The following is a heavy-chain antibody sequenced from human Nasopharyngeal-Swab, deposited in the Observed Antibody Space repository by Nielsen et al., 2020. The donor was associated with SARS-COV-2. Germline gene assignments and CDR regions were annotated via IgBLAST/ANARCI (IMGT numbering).Heavy chain of an antibody. D-gene: IGHD2/OR15-2a*01. J-gene: IGHJ4*02. CDR2: MYSNGIT. CDR3: TFYGRF. CDR1: GGSISTDDYY. Sequence: SETLSLTCTVSGGSISTDDYYWSWIRQHPVKGLEWIGYMYSNGITNYNPSLRSRIIMSIDTSKNQFSLHLTSVTAADTPVYFCTFYGRFWGQGTLVTVSS. V-gene: IGHV4-31*03.